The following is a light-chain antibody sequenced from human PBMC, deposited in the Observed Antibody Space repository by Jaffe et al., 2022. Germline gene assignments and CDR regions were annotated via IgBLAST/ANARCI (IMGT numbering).Light chain of an antibody. Sequence: DIRMTQSPSSLSASVGDRVTITCQATQDISTFLNWYQQIPGRAPRLLIYDSSILQTGVPSRFSGSGSGTYFSLTISRLQPEDIGRYYCQQYYDLPLTFGPGTEVDIK. CDR3: QQYYDLPLT. J-gene: IGKJ3*01. CDR1: QDISTF. V-gene: IGKV1-33*01. CDR2: DSS.